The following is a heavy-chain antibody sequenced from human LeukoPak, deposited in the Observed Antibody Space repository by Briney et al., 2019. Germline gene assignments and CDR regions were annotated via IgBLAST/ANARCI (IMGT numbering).Heavy chain of an antibody. CDR2: ISWDGGST. V-gene: IGHV3-43D*03. D-gene: IGHD3-22*01. CDR3: ARGYYDSSGYPDY. CDR1: GFTFDDYA. Sequence: GGSLRLSCAASGFTFDDYAMHWVRQAPGKGLEWVSLISWDGGSTYYADSVKGRFTISRDNSKNSLYLQMNSLRAEDTALYYCARGYYDSSGYPDYWGQGTLVTVSS. J-gene: IGHJ4*02.